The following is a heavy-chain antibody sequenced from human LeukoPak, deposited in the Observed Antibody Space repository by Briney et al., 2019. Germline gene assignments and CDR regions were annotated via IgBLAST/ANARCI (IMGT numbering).Heavy chain of an antibody. D-gene: IGHD1-26*01. V-gene: IGHV4-30-4*01. Sequence: PSETLSLTCTVSGGSISSSSYYWSWIRQPPGKGLEWIGYIYYSGSTYYNPSLKSRVTISVDTSKNQFSLKLSSVTAADTAVYYCAREGYSGSYYDWFDPWGQGTLVTVSS. J-gene: IGHJ5*02. CDR2: IYYSGST. CDR1: GGSISSSSYY. CDR3: AREGYSGSYYDWFDP.